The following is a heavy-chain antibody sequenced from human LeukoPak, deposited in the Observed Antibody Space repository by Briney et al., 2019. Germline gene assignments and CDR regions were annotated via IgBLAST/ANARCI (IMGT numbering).Heavy chain of an antibody. Sequence: SEPLTLSCAVYGGSFSGYYWSWIRQPPGKLLEWIGEINHSGSTNYNPSLQSRVTISVDTSKNQFSLKLSSVTAADTAMYYCARGNFYYDYVWGSYRFSIGYYFDYWGQGTLVTVSS. CDR3: ARGNFYYDYVWGSYRFSIGYYFDY. CDR2: INHSGST. D-gene: IGHD3-16*02. CDR1: GGSFSGYY. V-gene: IGHV4-34*01. J-gene: IGHJ4*02.